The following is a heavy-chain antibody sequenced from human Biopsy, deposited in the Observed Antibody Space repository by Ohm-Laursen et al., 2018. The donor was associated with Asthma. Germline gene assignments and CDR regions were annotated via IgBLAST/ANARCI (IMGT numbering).Heavy chain of an antibody. CDR2: IHYSGST. CDR3: AGFCSGGNCFDH. CDR1: GVSIRSYY. Sequence: SETLSLTCTVSGVSIRSYYWTWIRQPPGKGLEWIGNIHYSGSTYSNPSLKSRVTISVDTSKKQISLWLSSVIAADTAVYYCAGFCSGGNCFDHWGQGTLVTVSS. V-gene: IGHV4-59*01. J-gene: IGHJ4*02. D-gene: IGHD2-15*01.